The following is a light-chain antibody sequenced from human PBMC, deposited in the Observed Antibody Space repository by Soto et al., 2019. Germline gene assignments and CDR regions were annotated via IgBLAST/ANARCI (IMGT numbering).Light chain of an antibody. CDR2: GAS. V-gene: IGKV3-20*01. J-gene: IGKJ1*01. CDR3: QHYGSSVWT. Sequence: EIVLTQSPGTLSLSPGERATLSCRASQSVSGIYLAWYQQKPGQAPRLLIFGASSRATGIPDRFSGSGSGTDFTLTISRLEPEDFAVYYCQHYGSSVWTFGQGTKVEIK. CDR1: QSVSGIY.